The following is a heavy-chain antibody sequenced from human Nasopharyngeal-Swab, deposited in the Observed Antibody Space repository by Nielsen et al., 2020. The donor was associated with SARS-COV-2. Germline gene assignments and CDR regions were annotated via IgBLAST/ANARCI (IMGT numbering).Heavy chain of an antibody. CDR1: GFTFSSYW. CDR2: IKQDGSEK. Sequence: GESLKISCAASGFTFSSYWMSWVRQAPGKGLEWVANIKQDGSEKYYVDSAKGRFTISRDNAKNSLYLQMNSLRAEDTAVYYCARDTGSGWSMDVWGQGTTVTVSS. V-gene: IGHV3-7*01. CDR3: ARDTGSGWSMDV. J-gene: IGHJ6*02. D-gene: IGHD6-19*01.